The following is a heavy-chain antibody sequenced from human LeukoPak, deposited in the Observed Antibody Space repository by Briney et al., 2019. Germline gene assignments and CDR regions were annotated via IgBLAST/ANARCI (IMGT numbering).Heavy chain of an antibody. CDR2: INPNSGGT. CDR1: EYTFTGYY. D-gene: IGHD2-15*01. Sequence: ASVKVSCKTSEYTFTGYYIHWVRQAPGQGLEWMGCINPNSGGTNYAQKFQGRVTMTRDTSISTAYMELSRLRSDDTAVYYCARGRGVVAATRYYDRRVGEAFDIWGQGTMVTVSS. V-gene: IGHV1-2*02. J-gene: IGHJ3*02. CDR3: ARGRGVVAATRYYDRRVGEAFDI.